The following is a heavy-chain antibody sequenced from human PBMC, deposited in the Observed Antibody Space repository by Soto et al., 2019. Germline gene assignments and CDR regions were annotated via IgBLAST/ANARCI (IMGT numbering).Heavy chain of an antibody. CDR2: IHTDGNT. J-gene: IGHJ6*03. CDR3: AKTHLQLPATMDV. Sequence: GGSLRLSCAASGVTVSANHMSGVRPAPGEGLEWVSLIHTDGNTYYADSVKGRFTISRDNSKNTLYLQMNSLRAEDTAVYYCAKTHLQLPATMDVWGKGTTVTVS. D-gene: IGHD2-2*01. CDR1: GVTVSANH. V-gene: IGHV3-66*01.